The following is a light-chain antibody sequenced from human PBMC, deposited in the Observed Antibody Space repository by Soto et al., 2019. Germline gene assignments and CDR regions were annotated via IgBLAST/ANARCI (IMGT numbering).Light chain of an antibody. CDR1: QAISNW. J-gene: IGKJ4*01. CDR2: TAS. CDR3: QQYNSPLT. Sequence: DIQMTQSPSSVSASVGDRVTITCRASQAISNWLAWYQQKPGKXPXXLIYTASTLESGVPSRFSGSGSGTDFPLTISSLQPDDSATYYCQQYNSPLTFGGGTKVDIK. V-gene: IGKV1D-16*01.